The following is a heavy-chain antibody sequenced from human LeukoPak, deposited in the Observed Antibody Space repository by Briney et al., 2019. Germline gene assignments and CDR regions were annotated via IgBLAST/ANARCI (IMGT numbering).Heavy chain of an antibody. V-gene: IGHV3-53*01. CDR3: ARDRGWGYSDY. CDR1: GFTVSSNY. D-gene: IGHD2-15*01. J-gene: IGHJ4*02. CDR2: IYTGGST. Sequence: GGSLRLSCAVSGFTVSSNYMSWVRQAPGKGLEWVSVIYTGGSTYYADSVKGRFTISRDNSKNTLYLQMNSLRAEDTAVYYCARDRGWGYSDYWGQGNMVPVSS.